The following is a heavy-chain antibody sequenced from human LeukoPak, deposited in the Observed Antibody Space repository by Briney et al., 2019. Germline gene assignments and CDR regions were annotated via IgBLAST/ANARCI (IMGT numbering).Heavy chain of an antibody. CDR3: ARDVGCSGGSCYPTLDY. CDR2: ISAYNGNT. Sequence: ASVKVSCKASGYTFTSCGISWVRQAPGQGLEWMGWISAYNGNTNYAQKLRGRVTMTTDTSTSTAYMELRSLRSDDTAVYYCARDVGCSGGSCYPTLDYWGQGTLVTVSS. J-gene: IGHJ4*02. V-gene: IGHV1-18*01. CDR1: GYTFTSCG. D-gene: IGHD2-15*01.